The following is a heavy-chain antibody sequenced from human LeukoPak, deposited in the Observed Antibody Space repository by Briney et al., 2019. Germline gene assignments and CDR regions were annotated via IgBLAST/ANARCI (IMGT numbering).Heavy chain of an antibody. CDR3: ARGTIAAAGYYYFDY. CDR2: IKQDGSEK. Sequence: GGSLRLSCAASGLTFSSYWMSGVRQAPGKGLEWVANIKQDGSEKYYVDSVKGRFTISRDNAKNSLYLQMNSLRAEDTAVYYCARGTIAAAGYYYFDYWGQGTQVTVSS. J-gene: IGHJ4*02. V-gene: IGHV3-7*04. D-gene: IGHD6-13*01. CDR1: GLTFSSYW.